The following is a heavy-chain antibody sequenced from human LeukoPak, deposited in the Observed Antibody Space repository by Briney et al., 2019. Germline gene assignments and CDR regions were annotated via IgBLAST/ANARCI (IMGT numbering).Heavy chain of an antibody. CDR2: IYYSGST. Sequence: SETLSLTCTASGGSISSGSYYWGWIRQPPGKGVEWIGSIYYSGSTYYNPSLKSRVTISVDTSKNQFSLKLSSVTAADTAVYYCARVTTSWGYYMDVWGKGTTVTVSS. D-gene: IGHD2/OR15-2a*01. CDR3: ARVTTSWGYYMDV. V-gene: IGHV4-39*07. J-gene: IGHJ6*03. CDR1: GGSISSGSYY.